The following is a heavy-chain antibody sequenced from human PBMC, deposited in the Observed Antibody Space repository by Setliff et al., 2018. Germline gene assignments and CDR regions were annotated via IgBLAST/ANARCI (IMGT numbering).Heavy chain of an antibody. CDR1: GYSFTSHY. CDR2: INPGGLSS. CDR3: RRLVRFCTRVSCQRLSGGDF. D-gene: IGHD3-3*01. Sequence: ASVKVSCKTSGYSFTSHYMHWVRQAPGQGLEWMGIINPGGLSSSSTQKFEGRVTMTRDTSTSTVYMELNSLTSDDTAVYYCRRLVRFCTRVSCQRLSGGDFWGQGTLVTVSS. J-gene: IGHJ4*02. V-gene: IGHV1-46*01.